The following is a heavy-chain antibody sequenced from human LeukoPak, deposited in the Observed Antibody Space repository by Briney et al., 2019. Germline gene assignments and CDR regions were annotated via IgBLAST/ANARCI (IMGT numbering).Heavy chain of an antibody. V-gene: IGHV3-73*01. CDR2: IRSKANSYAT. J-gene: IGHJ4*02. D-gene: IGHD5-24*01. CDR3: TRRDVEMVLFDY. Sequence: GGSLRLSCAASGFTFSGSAMHWVRQASGKGLEWVGRIRSKANSYATAYAASVKGRFTISRDDSKNTAYLQMNSLKTEDTAVYYCTRRDVEMVLFDYWGQGTLVTVSS. CDR1: GFTFSGSA.